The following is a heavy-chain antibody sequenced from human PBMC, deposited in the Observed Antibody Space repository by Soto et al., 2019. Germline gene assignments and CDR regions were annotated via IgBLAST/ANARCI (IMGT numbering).Heavy chain of an antibody. CDR2: IDYSGSS. V-gene: IGHV4-34*01. J-gene: IGHJ3*01. CDR3: ATVRARFSRSAFDV. Sequence: QLQLQQWGAGLLKPSETLSLTCAVYGGSFTTYYWCWICQCPGQGREWMGEIDYSGSSSYNPTPKSRVAISVDKSKNQCSRKLTSMTPADTAVYYCATVRARFSRSAFDVWGQGTMVAVSS. D-gene: IGHD1-26*01. CDR1: GGSFTTYY.